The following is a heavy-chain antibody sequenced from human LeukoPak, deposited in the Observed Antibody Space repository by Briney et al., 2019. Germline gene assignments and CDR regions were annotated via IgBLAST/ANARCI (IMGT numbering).Heavy chain of an antibody. CDR3: VKVAKYYYGSETYYFFEH. J-gene: IGHJ4*02. V-gene: IGHV3-7*01. D-gene: IGHD3-10*01. CDR1: GFTFTTYW. CDR2: IDQDGTEK. Sequence: GGSLRLSCAASGFTFTTYWMSWVRQLPGKGLEWVANIDQDGTEKYYVDSVKGRFTISRDNAKNSLDLQMNSLRVEDTAIYYCVKVAKYYYGSETYYFFEHWGQGTPVTASS.